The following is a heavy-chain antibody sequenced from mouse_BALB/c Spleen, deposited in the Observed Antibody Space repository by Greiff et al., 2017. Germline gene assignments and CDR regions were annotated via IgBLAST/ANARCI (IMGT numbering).Heavy chain of an antibody. CDR2: IDPENGDT. V-gene: IGHV14-4*02. CDR1: GFNIKDYY. Sequence: VQLQQSGAELVRSGASVKLSCTASGFNIKDYYMHWVKQRPEQGLEWIGWIDPENGDTEYAPKFQGKATMTADTSSNTAYLQLSSLTSEDTAVYYCNVGNPSMDYWGQGTSVTVSS. D-gene: IGHD2-1*01. J-gene: IGHJ4*01. CDR3: NVGNPSMDY.